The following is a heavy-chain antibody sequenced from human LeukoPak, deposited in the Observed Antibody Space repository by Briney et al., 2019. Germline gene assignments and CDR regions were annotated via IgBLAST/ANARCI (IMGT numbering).Heavy chain of an antibody. CDR3: ARERDYDTYFDY. CDR1: GFTANTHH. V-gene: IGHV3-53*01. CDR2: RQPGNVS. Sequence: GGSLRLSCAVSGFTANTHHMAWVRQAPGKHLEWVSVRQPGNVSYYADSVTARFATSTDTSKNTVYLQMTDLRVEDTALYYCARERDYDTYFDYWGQGTLVIVSS. D-gene: IGHD3-22*01. J-gene: IGHJ4*01.